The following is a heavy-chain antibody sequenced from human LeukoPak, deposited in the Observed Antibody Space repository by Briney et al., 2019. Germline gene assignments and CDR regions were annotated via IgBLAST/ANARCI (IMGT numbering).Heavy chain of an antibody. CDR3: AEGDVDTAMVTGFDY. V-gene: IGHV3-23*01. J-gene: IGHJ4*02. D-gene: IGHD5-18*01. Sequence: GGSLRLSCAASGFTFSSYAMSWVRQAPGKGLEWVSAISGSGGSTYYADSVKSRFTISRDNSKNTLYLQMNSLRAEDTAVYYCAEGDVDTAMVTGFDYWGQGTLVTVSS. CDR2: ISGSGGST. CDR1: GFTFSSYA.